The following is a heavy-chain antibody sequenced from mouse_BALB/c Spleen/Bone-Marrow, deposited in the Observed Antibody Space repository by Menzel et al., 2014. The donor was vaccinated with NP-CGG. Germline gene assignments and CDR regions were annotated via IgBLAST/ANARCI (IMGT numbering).Heavy chain of an antibody. CDR2: ISNGGGST. CDR1: GFTFSSYT. D-gene: IGHD1-1*01. Sequence: EVKLMESGGGLVQPGGSLKLSCAASGFTFSSYTMSWVRQTPEKRLEWVAYISNGGGSTYYPDTVKGRFTFSRDNAKNTLYLQMSSLKSEDTAMYYCARHGYYGSRAMDYWGQGTSVTVSS. CDR3: ARHGYYGSRAMDY. V-gene: IGHV5-12-2*01. J-gene: IGHJ4*01.